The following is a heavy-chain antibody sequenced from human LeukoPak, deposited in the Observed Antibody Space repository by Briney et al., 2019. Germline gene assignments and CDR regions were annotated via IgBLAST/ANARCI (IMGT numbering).Heavy chain of an antibody. Sequence: GRSLRLSCAASGFTFSSYDMHWVRQAPGKGLEWVAVISYDGSNKYYADSVKGRFTISRDNSKNTLYLQMNSLRAEDTAVYYCAKAPFDGYSYANDAFDIWGQGTMVTVSS. CDR2: ISYDGSNK. J-gene: IGHJ3*02. CDR1: GFTFSSYD. CDR3: AKAPFDGYSYANDAFDI. V-gene: IGHV3-30*18. D-gene: IGHD5-18*01.